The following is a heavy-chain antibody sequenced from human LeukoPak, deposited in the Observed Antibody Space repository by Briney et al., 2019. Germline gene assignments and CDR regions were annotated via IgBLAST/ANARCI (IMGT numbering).Heavy chain of an antibody. D-gene: IGHD1-26*01. CDR2: FDPEDGET. J-gene: IGHJ6*02. Sequence: ASVKVSCKVCGYTLNELSMLWVRQAPGKGLEWMGGFDPEDGETIYAQKFQGRVTMTEDPSKDTAYMELSSLKSEDTAVYYCATVKGRGVGAEERYYYGMDVWGQGTTVTVSS. CDR1: GYTLNELS. V-gene: IGHV1-24*01. CDR3: ATVKGRGVGAEERYYYGMDV.